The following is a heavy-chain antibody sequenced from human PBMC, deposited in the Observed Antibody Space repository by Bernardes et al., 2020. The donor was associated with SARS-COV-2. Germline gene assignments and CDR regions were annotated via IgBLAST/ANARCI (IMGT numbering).Heavy chain of an antibody. CDR3: ARDLSHLVRRGFDR. V-gene: IGHV4-59*01. D-gene: IGHD3-10*01. CDR2: IQSSGTN. Sequence: SQTLSRTCTLYGGSTGSIYSACIRQLPGEGLGWNGYIQSSGTNNYNPSLKSRVTISVDRSQNQFSLNLSSVTPAATAVYYCARDLSHLVRRGFDRWGRGTLVTVSS. CDR1: GGSTGSIY. J-gene: IGHJ2*01.